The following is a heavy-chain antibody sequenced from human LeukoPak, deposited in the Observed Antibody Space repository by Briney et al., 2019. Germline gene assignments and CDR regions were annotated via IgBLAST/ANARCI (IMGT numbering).Heavy chain of an antibody. J-gene: IGHJ4*02. D-gene: IGHD3-9*01. CDR1: GGTFSSYA. Sequence: SVKVSCKASGGTFSSYAISWVRQAPGQGLEWMGGIIPIFGTANYAQKFQGRVTITADKSTSTAYMELSSLRSEDTAVYYCARGRGIPDYDILTGYYAGFDYWGQGTLVTVSS. V-gene: IGHV1-69*06. CDR2: IIPIFGTA. CDR3: ARGRGIPDYDILTGYYAGFDY.